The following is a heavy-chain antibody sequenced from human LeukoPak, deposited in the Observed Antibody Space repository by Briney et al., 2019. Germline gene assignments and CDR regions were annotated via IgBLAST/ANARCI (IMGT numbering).Heavy chain of an antibody. D-gene: IGHD5-18*01. Sequence: SETLSLTCTVSGGSISSGDYYWSWIRQHPGKGLEWIGYIYYSGNTHYNPSLRSRVTMSLDTSKNQFSLNLSSVTAADTAVYYCARGSRIQLWLSNWFDPWGQGTLVTVSS. V-gene: IGHV4-31*03. CDR1: GGSISSGDYY. J-gene: IGHJ5*02. CDR2: IYYSGNT. CDR3: ARGSRIQLWLSNWFDP.